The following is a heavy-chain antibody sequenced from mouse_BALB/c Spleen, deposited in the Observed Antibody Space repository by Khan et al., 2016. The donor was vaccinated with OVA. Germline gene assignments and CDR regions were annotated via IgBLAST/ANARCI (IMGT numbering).Heavy chain of an antibody. V-gene: IGHV9-3-1*01. J-gene: IGHJ2*01. CDR2: INTYTGEP. CDR3: ARFHGGY. Sequence: QIQLVQSGPELKKPGETVKISCKASGYTFTNYGMNWVKQAPGKGLKWMGWINTYTGEPTYADDFKGRFALSLEISASIAYLQLNNLKNEDTATYFCARFHGGYWGQGTTLTVSS. CDR1: GYTFTNYG.